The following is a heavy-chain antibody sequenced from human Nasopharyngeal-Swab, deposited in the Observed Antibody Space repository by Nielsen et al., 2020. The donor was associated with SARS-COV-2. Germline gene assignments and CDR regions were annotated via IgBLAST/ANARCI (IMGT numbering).Heavy chain of an antibody. V-gene: IGHV3-11*06. Sequence: GESLKISCAASGFTFSDYYMSWIRQAPGKGLEWVSYISSSSSYIYYADSVKGRFTISRDNAKNSLYLQMNSLRAEDTAVYYCARSGELRFLEWLNTRPDYWGQGTLVTVSS. CDR2: ISSSSSYI. CDR1: GFTFSDYY. J-gene: IGHJ4*02. D-gene: IGHD3-3*01. CDR3: ARSGELRFLEWLNTRPDY.